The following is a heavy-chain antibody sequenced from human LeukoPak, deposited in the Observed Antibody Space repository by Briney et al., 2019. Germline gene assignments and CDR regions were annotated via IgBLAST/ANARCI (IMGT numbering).Heavy chain of an antibody. J-gene: IGHJ6*04. D-gene: IGHD5-12*01. CDR1: GFSFSAYG. V-gene: IGHV3-33*01. CDR3: ARGSESYDYYSYGMDV. Sequence: GRSLRLSCAAPGFSFSAYGMHWVRQAPGKGLEWVALIWYDGNNKYYADSVKGRFTISRDNSKNTLYLQMNSLRAEDTAVYYCARGSESYDYYSYGMDVWGKGTTVTVS. CDR2: IWYDGNNK.